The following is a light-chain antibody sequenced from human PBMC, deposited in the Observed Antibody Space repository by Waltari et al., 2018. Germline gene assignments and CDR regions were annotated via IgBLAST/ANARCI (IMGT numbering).Light chain of an antibody. CDR3: QQYGNSPLT. Sequence: EIVLTQSPCTLSLSPGERATLPCRASQSVGSNYLAWYQQKPGQAPRLLIYDASSRATGIPDRFSGSGSGTDFTLTISRLEPEDFAVYHCQQYGNSPLTFGGGTKVEIK. CDR2: DAS. V-gene: IGKV3-20*01. J-gene: IGKJ4*01. CDR1: QSVGSNY.